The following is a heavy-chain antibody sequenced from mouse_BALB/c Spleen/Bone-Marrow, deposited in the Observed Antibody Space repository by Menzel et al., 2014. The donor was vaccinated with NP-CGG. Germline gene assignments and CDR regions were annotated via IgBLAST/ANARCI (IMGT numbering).Heavy chain of an antibody. J-gene: IGHJ4*01. D-gene: IGHD2-10*02. CDR2: IWSDGNT. CDR3: ARNPYGNYAMDY. V-gene: IGHV2-6*02. CDR1: GFSLTSYG. Sequence: VQLQQSGPGLVSPSQRLSITCTVSGFSLTSYGVHWVRQPPGKGLEWLVVIWSDGNTTYNSALKSRLSISKDNSKSQVFLKMSSLQTDDTAMYYCARNPYGNYAMDYWGQGTSATVSS.